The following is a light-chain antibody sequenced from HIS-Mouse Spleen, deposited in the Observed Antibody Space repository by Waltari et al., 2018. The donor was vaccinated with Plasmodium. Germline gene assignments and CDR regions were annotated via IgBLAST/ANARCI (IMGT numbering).Light chain of an antibody. CDR1: ALPKKY. CDR3: YATDSSGNHRV. J-gene: IGLJ3*02. CDR2: EDS. Sequence: SYELTQPPSVSVSPGQTARITCSGDALPKKYAYWYPRKSGQAPVLVIYEDSKRPSGIPEGLFGSSCGTMATVTSSGAQVEDEADYYCYATDSSGNHRVFGGGTKLTVL. V-gene: IGLV3-10*01.